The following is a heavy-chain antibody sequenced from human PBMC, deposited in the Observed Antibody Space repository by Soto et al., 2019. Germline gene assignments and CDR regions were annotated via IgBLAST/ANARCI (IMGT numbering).Heavy chain of an antibody. D-gene: IGHD1-20*01. CDR1: GGNIRSYY. V-gene: IGHV4-59*01. CDR2: IYDSGST. J-gene: IGHJ4*02. Sequence: SEPLSVTCTVSGGNIRSYYLSWIRQTPGKGLEWIGYIYDSGSTNYNPSLKSRVTMAVDMSKNQFSLKLTSVTAADTAVYYCARARYNWNYWGQGALVTVSS. CDR3: ARARYNWNY.